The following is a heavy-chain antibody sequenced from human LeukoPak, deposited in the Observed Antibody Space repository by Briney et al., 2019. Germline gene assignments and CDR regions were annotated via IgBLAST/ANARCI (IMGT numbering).Heavy chain of an antibody. CDR1: GFTFSSYS. J-gene: IGHJ4*02. Sequence: GGSLRLSCAASGFTFSSYSMNWVRQAPGKGLEWVSSISSSSSYIYYADSVKGRFTISGDNAKNSLYLQMNSLRAEDTAAYYCARGRYYDSSGYTFDYWGQGTLVTVSS. D-gene: IGHD3-22*01. V-gene: IGHV3-21*01. CDR3: ARGRYYDSSGYTFDY. CDR2: ISSSSSYI.